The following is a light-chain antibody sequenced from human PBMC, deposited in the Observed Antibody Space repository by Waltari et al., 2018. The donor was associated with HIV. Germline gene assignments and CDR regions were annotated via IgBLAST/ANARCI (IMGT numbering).Light chain of an antibody. Sequence: SYDLTQPPSVSVSPGQTARITCSGDALSKRYVYWYKQKPGQAPVMVIYRDNERPSGIPGRFSGSSSETTVTLSISGVQAEDEADYYCQVADSSGTYVFGTGTKVTVL. V-gene: IGLV3-25*03. CDR2: RDN. CDR1: ALSKRY. J-gene: IGLJ1*01. CDR3: QVADSSGTYV.